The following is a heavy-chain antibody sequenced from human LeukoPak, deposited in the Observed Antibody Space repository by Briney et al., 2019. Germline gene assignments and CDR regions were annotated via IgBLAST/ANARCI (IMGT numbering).Heavy chain of an antibody. V-gene: IGHV1-18*01. CDR3: AKHSSSWHYFDY. D-gene: IGHD6-13*01. Sequence: ASVKVSCKASGYTFTSYGISWVRQAPGQGLEWMGWISAYNGNTNYAQKLQGRVTMTTDTSTSTAYMELRSLRSDDTAVYYCAKHSSSWHYFDYWGQGTLVTVSS. J-gene: IGHJ4*02. CDR2: ISAYNGNT. CDR1: GYTFTSYG.